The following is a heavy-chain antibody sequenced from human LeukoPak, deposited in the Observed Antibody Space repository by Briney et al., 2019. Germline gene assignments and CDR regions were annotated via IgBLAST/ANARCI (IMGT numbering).Heavy chain of an antibody. D-gene: IGHD1-1*01. V-gene: IGHV4-59*01. CDR3: ARDRWNDGRFVP. Sequence: SETLSLTCTVSGGSLNIFYWIWLRQPPGGGREGIGYIYYSGRTKYKPSLKSRVMISVDTPKQQFSLKLSSVTAADTAVYYCARDRWNDGRFVPWGERTLVTLSS. CDR2: IYYSGRT. J-gene: IGHJ5*02. CDR1: GGSLNIFY.